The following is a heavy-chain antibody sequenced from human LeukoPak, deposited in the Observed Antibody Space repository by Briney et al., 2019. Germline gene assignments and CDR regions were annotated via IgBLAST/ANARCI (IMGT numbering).Heavy chain of an antibody. CDR2: IYSGGST. V-gene: IGHV3-53*01. Sequence: PGGSLRLSCAASGFIVSSNYMTWVRQAPGKELGWVSVIYSGGSTYYADSVKGRFAISRDNPKNTLYLQMNSLRAEDTAVYYCARQWGRDWGQGTLVTVSS. D-gene: IGHD1-26*01. CDR1: GFIVSSNY. CDR3: ARQWGRD. J-gene: IGHJ4*02.